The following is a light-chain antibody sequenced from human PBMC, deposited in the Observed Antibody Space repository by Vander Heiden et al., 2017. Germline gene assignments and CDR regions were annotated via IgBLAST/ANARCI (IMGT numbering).Light chain of an antibody. Sequence: EIVMPQSPATLSVSPGERATLSCRASQSVSSNLAWYQQKPGQAPRLLIYGASTRATGIPARFSGSGSGTEFTLTISSLQSEDFAVYYCQQYNNWPPSFGGGTKVGIK. CDR3: QQYNNWPPS. CDR2: GAS. V-gene: IGKV3-15*01. J-gene: IGKJ4*01. CDR1: QSVSSN.